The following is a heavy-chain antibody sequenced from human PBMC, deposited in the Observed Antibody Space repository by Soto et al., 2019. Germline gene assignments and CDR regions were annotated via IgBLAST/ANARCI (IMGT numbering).Heavy chain of an antibody. CDR3: ARGSERAAALKIN. CDR1: GGSFSGYY. D-gene: IGHD6-13*01. V-gene: IGHV4-34*01. CDR2: INHSGST. Sequence: SETLSLTCAVYGGSFSGYYWSWIRQPPGKGLEWIGEINHSGSTNYNPSLKSRVTISVDTSKNQFSPKLSSVTAADTAVYYCARGSERAAALKINWGQGTLVTVSS. J-gene: IGHJ4*02.